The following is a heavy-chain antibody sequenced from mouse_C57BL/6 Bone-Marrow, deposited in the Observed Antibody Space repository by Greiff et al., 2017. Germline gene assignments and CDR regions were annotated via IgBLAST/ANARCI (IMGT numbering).Heavy chain of an antibody. CDR1: GYTFTNYW. D-gene: IGHD1-1*01. Sequence: QVQLQQSGAELVRPGTSVKMSCKATGYTFTNYWIGWAKQRPGHGLEWIGDIYPGGGYTTYNEKFNGQATLTADKSSSTAYMQFSSLTSEDSAIYYCARRGTTVVAAYYFDYWGQGTTLTVSS. CDR3: ARRGTTVVAAYYFDY. CDR2: IYPGGGYT. J-gene: IGHJ2*01. V-gene: IGHV1-63*01.